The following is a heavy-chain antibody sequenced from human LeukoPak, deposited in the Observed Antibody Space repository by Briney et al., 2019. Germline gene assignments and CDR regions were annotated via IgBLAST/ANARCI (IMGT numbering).Heavy chain of an antibody. D-gene: IGHD3-9*01. V-gene: IGHV4-59*11. CDR1: GGSISSHY. Sequence: KPSETLSLTCTVSGGSISSHYWSWIRQPPGKVLGWIGYIYYSGSTNYNPSLKSRVTISVDTSKNQFSLKLSSVTAADTAVYYCARAGSYYDILTGYFDYWGQGTLVTVSS. CDR2: IYYSGST. CDR3: ARAGSYYDILTGYFDY. J-gene: IGHJ4*02.